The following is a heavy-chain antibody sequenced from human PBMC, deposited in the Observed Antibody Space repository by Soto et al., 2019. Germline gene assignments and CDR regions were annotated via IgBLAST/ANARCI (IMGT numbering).Heavy chain of an antibody. V-gene: IGHV4-59*01. J-gene: IGHJ4*02. D-gene: IGHD2-21*02. CDR1: GGSISSYY. CDR3: ARGVTVVTAIFDY. Sequence: ETLSLTCTVSGGSISSYYWSWIRQPPGKGLEWIGYIYYSGSTNYNPSLKSRVTISVDTSKNQFSLKLSSVTAADTAVYYCARGVTVVTAIFDYWGQGTLVTVSS. CDR2: IYYSGST.